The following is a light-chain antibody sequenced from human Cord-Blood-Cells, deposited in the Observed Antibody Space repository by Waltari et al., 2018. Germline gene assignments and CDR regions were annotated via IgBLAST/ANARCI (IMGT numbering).Light chain of an antibody. CDR2: DVS. CDR1: SSDAGGYNY. Sequence: QSALTHPLSVSGSPGQPVTISCSATSSDAGGYNYVSWYQRHPGKAPKLMIYDVSKRPSGVPDRFSGSKSGNPASLTISGIQAEDEADYYCCSYAGSYNWVFDGGTKLTVL. CDR3: CSYAGSYNWV. J-gene: IGLJ3*02. V-gene: IGLV2-11*01.